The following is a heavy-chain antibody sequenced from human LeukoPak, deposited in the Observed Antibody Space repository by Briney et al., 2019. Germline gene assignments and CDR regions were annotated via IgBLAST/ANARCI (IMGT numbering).Heavy chain of an antibody. Sequence: SVNVSCKASGGTFSSYAISWVRQAPGQGLEWMGGIVPIFGTANYAQKFQGRVTITADESTSTAYMELSSLRSEDTAVYYCARPLGYYYYYYGMDVWGQGTTVTVSS. D-gene: IGHD3-16*01. J-gene: IGHJ6*02. CDR2: IVPIFGTA. CDR3: ARPLGYYYYYYGMDV. V-gene: IGHV1-69*13. CDR1: GGTFSSYA.